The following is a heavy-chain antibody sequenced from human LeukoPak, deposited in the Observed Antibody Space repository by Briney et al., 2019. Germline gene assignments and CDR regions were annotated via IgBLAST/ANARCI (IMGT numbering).Heavy chain of an antibody. CDR3: ARVHGDYGDY. D-gene: IGHD4-17*01. V-gene: IGHV4-30-2*01. CDR2: IYHSGST. Sequence: SETLSLTCAVSGGSISSGGYSWSWIRQPPGKGLEWIGYIYHSGSTYYNPSLKSRVTISVDRSKNQFSLKLSSVTAADTAVYYCARVHGDYGDYWGQGTLVTVSS. CDR1: GGSISSGGYS. J-gene: IGHJ4*02.